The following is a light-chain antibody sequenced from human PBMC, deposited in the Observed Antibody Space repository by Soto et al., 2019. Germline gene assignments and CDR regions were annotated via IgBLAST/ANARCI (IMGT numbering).Light chain of an antibody. J-gene: IGKJ4*01. CDR2: DAS. CDR3: QQYGSSPLT. Sequence: VLTQSPGTLSLSPWGRATLSCRASQNINNNYLAWYQHKPGQAPRLLIYDASTRATGIPDRFSGSGSGTDFTLTISRLGPEDFAVYYCQQYGSSPLTFGGGTKVDIK. V-gene: IGKV3-20*01. CDR1: QNINNNY.